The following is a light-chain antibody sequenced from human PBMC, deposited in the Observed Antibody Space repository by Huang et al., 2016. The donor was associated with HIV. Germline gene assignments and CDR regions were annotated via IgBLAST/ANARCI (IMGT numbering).Light chain of an antibody. V-gene: IGKV3-15*01. CDR3: QQYSSWPST. J-gene: IGKJ1*01. CDR1: QSFSSK. Sequence: ELVMTQSPATLSVSPGERATLSCRASQSFSSKLAWYQQKPGQTPRLLIYDASTRATGSPARFSGSGSGTEFTLTISSLQYEDFAVYYCQQYSSWPSTFGQGTRVEIK. CDR2: DAS.